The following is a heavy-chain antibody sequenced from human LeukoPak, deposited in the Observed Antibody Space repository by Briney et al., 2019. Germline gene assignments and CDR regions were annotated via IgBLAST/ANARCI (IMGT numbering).Heavy chain of an antibody. V-gene: IGHV1-46*01. CDR1: GYTFTSYY. CDR3: ASDCSSTSCYELDDAFDI. Sequence: ASVKVSCKASGYTFTSYYMHWVRQAPGQGLEWMGIINPSGGSANYAQKFQGRVTMTRDTSTSTVYMELRSLRSDDTAVYYCASDCSSTSCYELDDAFDIWGQGTMVTVSS. J-gene: IGHJ3*02. CDR2: INPSGGSA. D-gene: IGHD2-2*01.